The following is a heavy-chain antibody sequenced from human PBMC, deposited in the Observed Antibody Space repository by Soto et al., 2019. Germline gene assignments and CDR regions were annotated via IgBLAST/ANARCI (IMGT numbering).Heavy chain of an antibody. CDR1: GFTFSDYA. J-gene: IGHJ5*02. CDR2: ISGSGATT. Sequence: AGGPLGLSGAASGFTFSDYAMSWVRQAPGQGLKLVSGISGSGATTFYADSVKGRFTISRDNSKKTLYLQMNSLRAEDTAVYYCAKFSQGWLLSNPLSTFFDPWGQGTLVTVSS. V-gene: IGHV3-23*01. CDR3: AKFSQGWLLSNPLSTFFDP. D-gene: IGHD3-22*01.